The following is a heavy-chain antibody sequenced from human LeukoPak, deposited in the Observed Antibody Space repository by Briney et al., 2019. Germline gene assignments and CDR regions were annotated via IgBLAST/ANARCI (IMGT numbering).Heavy chain of an antibody. Sequence: PGGSLRLSCAASGFTFSSYGMSWVRQAPGKGLEWVSAISGSGGSTYYADSVRGRFTIFRDNAKDSVYLQMNSLRAEDSATYYCVREGFYFFDFWGQGTLVTVSS. CDR3: VREGFYFFDF. CDR2: ISGSGGST. J-gene: IGHJ4*01. CDR1: GFTFSSYG. V-gene: IGHV3-23*01.